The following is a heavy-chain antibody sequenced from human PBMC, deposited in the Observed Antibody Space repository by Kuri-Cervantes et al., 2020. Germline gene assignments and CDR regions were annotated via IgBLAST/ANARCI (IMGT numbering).Heavy chain of an antibody. CDR1: GFTFSSYA. J-gene: IGHJ3*02. CDR3: ARALLRFLEWLLYRCAFDI. D-gene: IGHD3-3*01. Sequence: GESLKISCAASGFTFSSYAMNWVRQAPGKGLEWVAVIYSGGGDTYYADSVKGRFTISRDNSKNTLYLQMNSLRAEDTAVYYCARALLRFLEWLLYRCAFDIWGQGTMVTVSS. V-gene: IGHV3-23*03. CDR2: IYSGGGDT.